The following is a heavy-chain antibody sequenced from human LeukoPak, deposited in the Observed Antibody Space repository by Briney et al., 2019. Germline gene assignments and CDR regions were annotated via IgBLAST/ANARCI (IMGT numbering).Heavy chain of an antibody. CDR2: IYPGDSDT. V-gene: IGHV5-51*01. CDR3: ARTTYYYDSSGYYLDY. Sequence: GESLKISRKGSGYSFTSYWIGWVRQMPGKGLEWMGIIYPGDSDTRYSPSFQGQVTISADKSISTAYLQWSSLKASDTAMYYCARTTYYYDSSGYYLDYWGQGTLVTVSS. CDR1: GYSFTSYW. J-gene: IGHJ4*02. D-gene: IGHD3-22*01.